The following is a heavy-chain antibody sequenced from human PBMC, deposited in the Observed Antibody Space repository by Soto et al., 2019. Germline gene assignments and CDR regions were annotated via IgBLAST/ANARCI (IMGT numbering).Heavy chain of an antibody. Sequence: SETLSLTCTVSGASMSDYYGSWIRQPPGRGLEWIGFMHSSGSANYNSSLKGRATISVDTYNNQFSLILTSVTAADTAVYYCVRWGHTFGEVIWGQGSLVTVSP. D-gene: IGHD3-16*01. CDR2: MHSSGSA. CDR3: VRWGHTFGEVI. CDR1: GASMSDYY. J-gene: IGHJ4*02. V-gene: IGHV4-59*01.